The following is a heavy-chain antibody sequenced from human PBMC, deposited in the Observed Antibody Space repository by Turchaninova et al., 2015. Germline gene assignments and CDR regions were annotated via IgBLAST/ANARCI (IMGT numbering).Heavy chain of an antibody. V-gene: IGHV5-51*01. Sequence: VXXXQSGAEVKQXGESXXTSXXXSGXXFNNHWSGWVRQVPRKGLEWWGILLPDDSDPIYSPAFQGRVPFSADKSLTTAFLQWRSLEASDTGMYFCARHGEGTGRDYFGIDVWGQGTTVTVSS. J-gene: IGHJ6*02. D-gene: IGHD7-27*01. CDR1: GXXFNNHW. CDR3: ARHGEGTGRDYFGIDV. CDR2: LLPDDSDP.